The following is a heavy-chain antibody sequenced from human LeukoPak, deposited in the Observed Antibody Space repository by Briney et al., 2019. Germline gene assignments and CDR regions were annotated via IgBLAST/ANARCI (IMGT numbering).Heavy chain of an antibody. J-gene: IGHJ4*02. V-gene: IGHV3-21*01. CDR3: ARGDRLGYCTNGVCYPTDY. CDR1: GFTFSNYW. CDR2: ISGSSSYT. Sequence: PGGSLRLSCAASGFTFSNYWMSWVRQAPGKGLEWVSSISGSSSYTYYADSVKGRFTISRDNAKNSLYLQMNSLRAEDTAVYYCARGDRLGYCTNGVCYPTDYWGQGTLVTVSS. D-gene: IGHD2-8*01.